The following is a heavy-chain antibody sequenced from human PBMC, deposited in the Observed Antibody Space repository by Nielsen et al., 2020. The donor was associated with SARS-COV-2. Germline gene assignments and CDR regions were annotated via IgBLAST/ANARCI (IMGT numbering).Heavy chain of an antibody. Sequence: ASVKVSCKASGYTVTGYGISWARQAPGQGLERMGWISTSSGNTNYAQRFQGRITLTTDTSTSTAYMELRSLTSDDTAVYYCARRSGFGVDVWGQGTTVTVSS. CDR2: ISTSSGNT. V-gene: IGHV1-18*04. CDR1: GYTVTGYG. D-gene: IGHD3-10*01. CDR3: ARRSGFGVDV. J-gene: IGHJ6*02.